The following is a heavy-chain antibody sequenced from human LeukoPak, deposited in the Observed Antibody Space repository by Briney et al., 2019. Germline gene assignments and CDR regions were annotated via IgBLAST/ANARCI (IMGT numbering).Heavy chain of an antibody. D-gene: IGHD6-19*01. J-gene: IGHJ4*02. V-gene: IGHV3-66*01. CDR1: GFTVSSNY. Sequence: GGSLRLSCAASGFTVSSNYMSWVRQAPGKGLEWVSVIYSGGSTYYADSVKGRFTISRDNSKNTLYLQMNSLRAEDTAVYYCARDQARVQWLVQDYWGQGTLVTVSS. CDR3: ARDQARVQWLVQDY. CDR2: IYSGGST.